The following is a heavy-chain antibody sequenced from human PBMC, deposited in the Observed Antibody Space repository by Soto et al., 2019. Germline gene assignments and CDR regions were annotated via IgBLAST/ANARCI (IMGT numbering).Heavy chain of an antibody. J-gene: IGHJ4*02. Sequence: QITLKESGPPLVKPTQTLTLTCSFFGFSLSTTGVGVGWIRQSPGKALEWLAIIYWDNDKRYSPSLKSRVTITKDTSKNQVVLTVTNMDPVDTGTYYCARSLWFGELHWGQGALVTVFS. CDR1: GFSLSTTGVG. D-gene: IGHD3-10*01. V-gene: IGHV2-5*02. CDR3: ARSLWFGELH. CDR2: IYWDNDK.